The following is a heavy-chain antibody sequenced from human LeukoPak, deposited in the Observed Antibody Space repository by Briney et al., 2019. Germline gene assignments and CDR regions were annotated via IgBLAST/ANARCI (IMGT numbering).Heavy chain of an antibody. V-gene: IGHV4-34*01. CDR1: GGSLLGHY. J-gene: IGHJ6*02. CDR3: ARGGIMVRQSINFLFFYGLDV. CDR2: INHSGNT. Sequence: KPSETLSLTCDVSGGSLLGHYWSWIRQPPGKGLEWIGEINHSGNTNYNPSLKNRVTISVDTSKNQSSLRLSAVTAADTAVYHCARGGIMVRQSINFLFFYGLDVWGHGTTVTVSS. D-gene: IGHD3-10*01.